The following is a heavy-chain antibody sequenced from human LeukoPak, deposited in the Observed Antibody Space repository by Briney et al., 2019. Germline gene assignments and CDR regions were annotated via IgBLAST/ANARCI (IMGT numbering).Heavy chain of an antibody. V-gene: IGHV3-23*01. CDR2: ISGSGGST. CDR1: GFTFSSYA. J-gene: IGHJ4*02. CDR3: EKGDSSGYYYRPGYYFDY. D-gene: IGHD3-22*01. Sequence: GGSLRLSCAASGFTFSSYAMSWVRQAPGKGLEWVSAISGSGGSTYYADSVKGRFTISRDNSKNTLYLQMNSLRAEDTAVYYCEKGDSSGYYYRPGYYFDYWGQGTLVTVSS.